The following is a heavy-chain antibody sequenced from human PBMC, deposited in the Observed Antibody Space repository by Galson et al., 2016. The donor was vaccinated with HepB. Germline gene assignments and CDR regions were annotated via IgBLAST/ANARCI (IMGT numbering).Heavy chain of an antibody. V-gene: IGHV3-30*18. CDR1: GFSFSRYG. Sequence: LRLSCAASGFSFSRYGMHWVRQAPGKGLEWVAVISYDGNNKNYADSVKGRFTISRDSSNNTLFLQMNSLRTEDTAVYYCAKERDVIAADPSLDSWGQGAPVTVSS. CDR3: AKERDVIAADPSLDS. CDR2: ISYDGNNK. J-gene: IGHJ4*02. D-gene: IGHD2-15*01.